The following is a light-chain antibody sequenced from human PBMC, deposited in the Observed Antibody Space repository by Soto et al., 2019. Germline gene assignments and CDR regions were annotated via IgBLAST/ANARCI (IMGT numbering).Light chain of an antibody. Sequence: EIVMTQSPATLSVSPGGRATLSCRASQTVGKNLAWYQQKPGQAPRLLMYGASTRATGVPNRVSGSGSGTDFTLTICSLQSEDVAVYYCQHYNNWPHLTFGGGTNVEL. V-gene: IGKV3-15*01. CDR3: QHYNNWPHLT. CDR1: QTVGKN. J-gene: IGKJ4*01. CDR2: GAS.